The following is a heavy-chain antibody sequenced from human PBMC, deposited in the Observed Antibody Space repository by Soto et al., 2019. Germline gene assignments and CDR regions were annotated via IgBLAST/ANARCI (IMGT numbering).Heavy chain of an antibody. CDR3: LIVAAVGIIDNYYGLDV. J-gene: IGHJ6*01. D-gene: IGHD2-21*01. Sequence: SVKVSSKVSGGTLSNYAIYWVWLAPGQGLEWMGGIVPIFGTTYYTQKFQGRATIIADDSTTTAYLELSSLRSEDTAIYYFLIVAAVGIIDNYYGLDVLVQGSSVTGSP. CDR2: IVPIFGTT. V-gene: IGHV1-69*13. CDR1: GGTLSNYA.